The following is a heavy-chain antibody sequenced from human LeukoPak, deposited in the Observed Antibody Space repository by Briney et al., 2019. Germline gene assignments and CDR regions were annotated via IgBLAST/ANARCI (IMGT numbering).Heavy chain of an antibody. V-gene: IGHV3-74*01. D-gene: IGHD3-3*01. CDR3: ASVVGGYYPPVEAFDI. J-gene: IGHJ3*02. Sequence: GGSLRLSCAASGFTFSKYWMHWVRQAPGKGLVWVSRSNSDGSSTSYADSVKGRFTISRENAKNTLYLAMNSLRDEDTAVYYCASVVGGYYPPVEAFDIWGQGTMVTVSS. CDR2: SNSDGSST. CDR1: GFTFSKYW.